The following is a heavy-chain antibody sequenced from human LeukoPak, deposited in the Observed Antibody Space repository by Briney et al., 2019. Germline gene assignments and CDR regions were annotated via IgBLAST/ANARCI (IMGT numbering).Heavy chain of an antibody. V-gene: IGHV3-11*01. Sequence: GGSLRLSCAASGFTFSDYYMSWIRQAPGKGLEWVSYISNSGGIISYADSVKGRLTVSRDNAKNSLYLQMNSLRAEDTAVYYCAKDGKFGAYHFDYWGQGTLATVSS. J-gene: IGHJ4*02. D-gene: IGHD3-10*01. CDR1: GFTFSDYY. CDR2: ISNSGGII. CDR3: AKDGKFGAYHFDY.